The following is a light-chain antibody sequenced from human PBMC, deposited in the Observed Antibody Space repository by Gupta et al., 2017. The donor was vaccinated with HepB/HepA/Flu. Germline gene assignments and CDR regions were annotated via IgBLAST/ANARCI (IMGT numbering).Light chain of an antibody. Sequence: QSALTQPASVSGSPGQSITMSCTGTSSDVGRYDYVSWYQQYPGKAPKLMIYDVSKRPSGVSSRFSGSKSGNTATLTISGLQAEDEADYYCSSYTSSSRVIFGGGTKLTVL. CDR2: DVS. V-gene: IGLV2-14*03. CDR3: SSYTSSSRVI. CDR1: SSDVGRYDY. J-gene: IGLJ2*01.